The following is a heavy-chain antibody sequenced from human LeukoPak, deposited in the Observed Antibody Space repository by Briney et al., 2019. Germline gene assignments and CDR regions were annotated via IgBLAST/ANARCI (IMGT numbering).Heavy chain of an antibody. J-gene: IGHJ4*02. Sequence: GGSLRLSCAASGFTLSTYWMHWVRQAPGKGLVWVSRINSDGSATSYADSVMVRFTISRDSAKNTLYLQMNSLRPEDTAVYYCARGNKWSFDSWGQGALVTVSS. D-gene: IGHD2-15*01. CDR3: ARGNKWSFDS. CDR1: GFTLSTYW. CDR2: INSDGSAT. V-gene: IGHV3-74*01.